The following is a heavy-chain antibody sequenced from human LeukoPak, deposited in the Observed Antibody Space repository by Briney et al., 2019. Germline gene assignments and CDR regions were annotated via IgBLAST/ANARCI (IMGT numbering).Heavy chain of an antibody. J-gene: IGHJ4*02. Sequence: SVKLSYKASGGTFSSYAISWVCQAPGQGLEWMGRIVLIFGTVNYAQKFQGSVTITTEESTGTAHMKLSSLRCEDTAVYYCARDSGEGDFDYWGQGTLVTVSS. CDR1: GGTFSSYA. V-gene: IGHV1-69*05. CDR3: ARDSGEGDFDY. CDR2: IVLIFGTV. D-gene: IGHD3-10*01.